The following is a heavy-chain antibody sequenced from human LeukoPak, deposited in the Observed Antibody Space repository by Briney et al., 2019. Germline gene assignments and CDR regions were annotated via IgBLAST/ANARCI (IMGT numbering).Heavy chain of an antibody. CDR3: ASALSSWPDAFDI. D-gene: IGHD6-13*01. Sequence: SETLSLTCTVSGGSISSGGYYWSWIWQPPGKGLEWIGYIYYSGSTNYNPSLKSRVTISVDTSENQFSLKLSSVTAADTAVYYCASALSSWPDAFDIWGQGTMVTVSS. V-gene: IGHV4-61*08. J-gene: IGHJ3*02. CDR1: GGSISSGGYY. CDR2: IYYSGST.